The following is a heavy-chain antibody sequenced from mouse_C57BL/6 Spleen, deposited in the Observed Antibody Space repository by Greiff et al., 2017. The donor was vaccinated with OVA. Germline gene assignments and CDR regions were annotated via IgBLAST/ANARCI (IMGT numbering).Heavy chain of an antibody. CDR2: IGPGSGST. CDR3: ARQRAYYGNYGYAMDY. J-gene: IGHJ4*01. CDR1: GYTFTDYY. Sequence: QVQLQQSGAELVKPGASVKISCKASGYTFTDYYINWVKQRPGQGLEWIGKIGPGSGSTYYNEKFKGKATLTADKSSSTAYMQLSSLTSEDSAVYFCARQRAYYGNYGYAMDYWGQGTSVTVSS. V-gene: IGHV1-77*01. D-gene: IGHD2-10*01.